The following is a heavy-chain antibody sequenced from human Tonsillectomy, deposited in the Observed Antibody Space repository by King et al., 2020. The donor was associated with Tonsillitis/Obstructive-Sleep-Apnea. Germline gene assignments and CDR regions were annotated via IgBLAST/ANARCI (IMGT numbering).Heavy chain of an antibody. CDR3: ARPNCSGGSCQPNAFDI. D-gene: IGHD2-15*01. CDR1: GGSMTSYH. CDR2: IYYSGST. J-gene: IGHJ3*02. Sequence: QLQESGPGLVKPSETLSLTCTVSGGSMTSYHWSWMRQPPGKGLEWIGYIYYSGSTNYNASLQSRVTIAVDTSKNQFSLKLSSVTAADTAVYYCARPNCSGGSCQPNAFDIWGQGKMVTVSS. V-gene: IGHV4-59*01.